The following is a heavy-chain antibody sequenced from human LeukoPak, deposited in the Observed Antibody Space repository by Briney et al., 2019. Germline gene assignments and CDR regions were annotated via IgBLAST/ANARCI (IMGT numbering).Heavy chain of an antibody. Sequence: PGGSLRLSCAASGFTFSIYWMSWVRQAPGKGLEWVANIKQDGSEKYYVNSVKGRFTTSRDNAKNSLYLQMNSLRAEDTAIYYCAREDDWNYEDYWGQGTLVTVSS. CDR2: IKQDGSEK. J-gene: IGHJ4*02. V-gene: IGHV3-7*01. CDR3: AREDDWNYEDY. CDR1: GFTFSIYW. D-gene: IGHD1-7*01.